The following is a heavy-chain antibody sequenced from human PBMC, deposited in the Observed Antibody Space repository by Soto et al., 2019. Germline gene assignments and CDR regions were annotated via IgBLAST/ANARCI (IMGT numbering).Heavy chain of an antibody. CDR3: ARPQFDSSGYYYNAFDI. CDR1: GFTFSSYG. Sequence: PGGSLRLSCAASGFTFSSYGMHWVRQAPGKGLEWVAVIWYDGSNKYYADSVKGRFTISRDNSKNTLYLQMNSLRAEDTAVYYCARPQFDSSGYYYNAFDIWGQGTMVTVSS. V-gene: IGHV3-33*01. J-gene: IGHJ3*02. D-gene: IGHD3-22*01. CDR2: IWYDGSNK.